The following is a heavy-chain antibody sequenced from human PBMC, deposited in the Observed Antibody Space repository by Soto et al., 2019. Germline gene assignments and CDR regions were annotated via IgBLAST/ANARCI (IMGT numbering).Heavy chain of an antibody. Sequence: RLSCTASGFTFNDYTLSLVRQAPGKGLEWVGFIRSKAYGGTTEYAASVKGRFTISRDDSKSIAYLQMNSLKTEDTAVYYCTAGKLYPSLDFDYWGQGTLVTVSS. J-gene: IGHJ4*02. CDR1: GFTFNDYT. D-gene: IGHD2-8*01. CDR3: TAGKLYPSLDFDY. V-gene: IGHV3-49*04. CDR2: IRSKAYGGTT.